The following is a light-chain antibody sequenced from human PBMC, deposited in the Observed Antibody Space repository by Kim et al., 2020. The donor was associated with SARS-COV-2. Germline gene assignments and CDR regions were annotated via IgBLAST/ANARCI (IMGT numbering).Light chain of an antibody. Sequence: DIVMTQSPLSLSVIPGEPASISCRSSQGLLHSNGYNYLDWYVQKPGQSPQLLIYLGSNRASGVPDRFSGSGSGTDFTLKINRVEAEDVGAYYCMQALHAPYTFDQGTKLEI. V-gene: IGKV2-28*01. J-gene: IGKJ2*01. CDR3: MQALHAPYT. CDR2: LGS. CDR1: QGLLHSNGYNY.